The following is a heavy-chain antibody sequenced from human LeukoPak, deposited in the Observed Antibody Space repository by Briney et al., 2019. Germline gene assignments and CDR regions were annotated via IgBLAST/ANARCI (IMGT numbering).Heavy chain of an antibody. V-gene: IGHV6-1*01. Sequence: SQTLPLTCAISGDSVSSNSATWNWIRQSPSRGLEWLGRTYYRSKWYNDYAVSVKSRITINPDTSKNQFSLQLNSVTPEDTAVYYCTRAGSYGYYWYFDLWGRGTLVTVSS. CDR1: GDSVSSNSAT. D-gene: IGHD5-18*01. CDR3: TRAGSYGYYWYFDL. J-gene: IGHJ2*01. CDR2: TYYRSKWYN.